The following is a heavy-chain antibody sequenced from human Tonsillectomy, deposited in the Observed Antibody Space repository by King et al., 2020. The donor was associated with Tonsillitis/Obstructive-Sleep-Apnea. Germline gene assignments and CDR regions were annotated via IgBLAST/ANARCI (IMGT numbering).Heavy chain of an antibody. D-gene: IGHD3-3*01. CDR1: GYTFTSYG. CDR3: ASPYYDFWSGYGGTGYYYYGMDV. J-gene: IGHJ6*02. CDR2: ISAYNGNT. V-gene: IGHV1-18*01. Sequence: QLMQSGAEVKKPGASVKVSCKASGYTFTSYGISWVRQAPGQGLEWMGWISAYNGNTNYAQKLQGRVTMTTDTSTSTAYMELRSLRSDDTAVYYCASPYYDFWSGYGGTGYYYYGMDVWGQGTTVTVSS.